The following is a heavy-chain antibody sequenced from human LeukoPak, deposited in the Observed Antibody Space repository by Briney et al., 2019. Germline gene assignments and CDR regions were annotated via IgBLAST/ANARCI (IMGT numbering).Heavy chain of an antibody. Sequence: PSETLSLTCTVSGGSISSGDYYWSWIRHPPGKGLEWIGYIYYSGSTYYNPSLKSRVTISVDTSKNQFSLKLSSVTAADTAVYYCARVRAARHTEVDYWGQGTLVTVSS. CDR2: IYYSGST. V-gene: IGHV4-30-4*08. CDR3: ARVRAARHTEVDY. D-gene: IGHD6-6*01. J-gene: IGHJ4*02. CDR1: GGSISSGDYY.